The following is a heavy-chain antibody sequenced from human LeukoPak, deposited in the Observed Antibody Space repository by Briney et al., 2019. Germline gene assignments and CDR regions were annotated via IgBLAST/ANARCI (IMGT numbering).Heavy chain of an antibody. Sequence: SETLSLTCTVSGGSISSGDYHWSWIRQPPGKGLEWIGYIYYSGSTYYNPSLKSRVTISVDTSKNQFSLKLSSVTAADTAVYYCAREGSGAAMMVFDYWGQGTLVTVSS. CDR3: AREGSGAAMMVFDY. D-gene: IGHD3-3*01. CDR1: GGSISSGDYH. CDR2: IYYSGST. J-gene: IGHJ4*02. V-gene: IGHV4-30-4*01.